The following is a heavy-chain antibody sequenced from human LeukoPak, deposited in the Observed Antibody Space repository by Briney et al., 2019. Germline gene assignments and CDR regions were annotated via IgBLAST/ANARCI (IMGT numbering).Heavy chain of an antibody. V-gene: IGHV3-30*18. CDR2: ISYDGSKK. Sequence: PGGSLRLSCAASGFTFSSYGMHWVRQAPGKGLEWVAVISYDGSKKYYADSVKGRFTISRDNSKNTLYLQMNSLRAEDTAVYYCAKDLDGYSYGTDYWGQGTLVTVSS. D-gene: IGHD5-18*01. CDR3: AKDLDGYSYGTDY. CDR1: GFTFSSYG. J-gene: IGHJ4*02.